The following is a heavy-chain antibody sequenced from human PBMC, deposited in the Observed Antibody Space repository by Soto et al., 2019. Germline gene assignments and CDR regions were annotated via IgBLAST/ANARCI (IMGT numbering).Heavy chain of an antibody. CDR2: ISYDGSNK. J-gene: IGHJ4*02. CDR3: ARLGYSSPDY. D-gene: IGHD6-13*01. V-gene: IGHV3-30-3*01. Sequence: QVQLVESGGGVVQPGRSLRLSCAASGFTFSSYAMHWVRQAPGKGLEWVAVISYDGSNKYYADSVKGRFTISRDNSKNTLYLQMNSLRAEDTAVYYCARLGYSSPDYWGQGTLVTVSS. CDR1: GFTFSSYA.